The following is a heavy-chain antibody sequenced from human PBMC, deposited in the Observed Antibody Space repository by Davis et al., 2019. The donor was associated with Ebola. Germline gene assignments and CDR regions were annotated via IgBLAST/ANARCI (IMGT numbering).Heavy chain of an antibody. V-gene: IGHV1-18*01. CDR2: INPHNGNT. J-gene: IGHJ4*02. CDR1: GYTFTRHA. D-gene: IGHD1-1*01. CDR3: ARAQFPTTSDH. Sequence: ASVKVSCKASGYTFTRHALNWVRQAPGQGLEWMGWINPHNGNTNYAQNVQGRVTMTTDTSTSTAYMEVGSLRSDDTAVYYCARAQFPTTSDHWGQGTLVTVSS.